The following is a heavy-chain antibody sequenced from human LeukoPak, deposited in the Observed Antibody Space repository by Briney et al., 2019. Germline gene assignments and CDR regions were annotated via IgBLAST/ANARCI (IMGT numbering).Heavy chain of an antibody. CDR1: GFTFSSYS. D-gene: IGHD2-15*01. CDR2: ISSSTSYI. V-gene: IGHV3-21*01. J-gene: IGHJ4*02. CDR3: ARDSSASGYFDY. Sequence: PGRSLRLSCAASGFTFSSYSMNWARQAPGKGLERVSSISSSTSYIYYVASVKGRFTISRDNAKSSLYLQMNSLRAEDTAVYYCARDSSASGYFDYWGQETLVSVSS.